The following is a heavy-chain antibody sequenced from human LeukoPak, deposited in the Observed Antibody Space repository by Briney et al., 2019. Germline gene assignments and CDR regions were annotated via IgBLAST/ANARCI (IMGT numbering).Heavy chain of an antibody. J-gene: IGHJ5*02. V-gene: IGHV1-2*02. D-gene: IGHD6-13*01. CDR2: INPNSGGT. CDR3: ARVGQQQPNLEFDP. CDR1: GYTFTGYY. Sequence: GVSVKVSCKASGYTFTGYYVHWVRQAPGQGLEWMGWINPNSGGTNYAQKFQGRVTMTRDTSISTAYMELSRLRSDDTAVYYCARVGQQQPNLEFDPRGQGTLVTVSS.